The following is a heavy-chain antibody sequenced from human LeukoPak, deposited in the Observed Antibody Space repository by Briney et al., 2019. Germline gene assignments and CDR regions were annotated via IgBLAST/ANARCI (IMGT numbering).Heavy chain of an antibody. V-gene: IGHV4-59*01. D-gene: IGHD1-26*01. Sequence: SETLSLTCTVSGDSIRSCYWSWIRQPPGKGLEWIGYIYYSGSTNYNPSLKSRVTISVDTSKNQFSLKLSSVTAADTAVYYCARDRISGSSVSYFDFWGQGTLVTVSS. CDR3: ARDRISGSSVSYFDF. J-gene: IGHJ4*02. CDR1: GDSIRSCY. CDR2: IYYSGST.